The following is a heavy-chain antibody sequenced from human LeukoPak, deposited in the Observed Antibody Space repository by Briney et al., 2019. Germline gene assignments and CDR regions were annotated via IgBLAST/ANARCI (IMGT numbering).Heavy chain of an antibody. CDR3: ARVGDYVWGSYRPKRYYFDY. CDR2: INHSGST. CDR1: GGSFSGYY. D-gene: IGHD3-16*02. V-gene: IGHV4-34*01. Sequence: SETLSLTCAVYGGSFSGYYWSWIRQPPGKGLEGIGEINHSGSTNYNPSLKSRVTISVDTSKNQFSLKLSSVTAADTAVYYCARVGDYVWGSYRPKRYYFDYWGQGTLVTVSS. J-gene: IGHJ4*02.